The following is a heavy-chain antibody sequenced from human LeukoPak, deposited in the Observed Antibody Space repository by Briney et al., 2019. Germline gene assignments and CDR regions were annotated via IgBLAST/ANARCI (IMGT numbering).Heavy chain of an antibody. CDR3: ARESEGVASGAGY. D-gene: IGHD1-26*01. CDR2: MSVNSGLI. V-gene: IGHV3-21*01. CDR1: GFTFSRYS. Sequence: PGGSLRLSCAASGFTFSRYSMNWVRQAPGKGLEWVSSMSVNSGLIYYADSVKGRFTVSRDNARNSLYLQMHSLRAEDTAVYYCARESEGVASGAGYWGQGTLVTVSS. J-gene: IGHJ4*02.